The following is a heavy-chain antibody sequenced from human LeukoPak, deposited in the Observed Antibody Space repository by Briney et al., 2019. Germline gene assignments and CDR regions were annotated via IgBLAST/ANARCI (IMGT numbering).Heavy chain of an antibody. CDR2: ISAYNGNT. CDR3: ARGLSSGWYQPFFDY. CDR1: GYTFTSYG. J-gene: IGHJ4*02. D-gene: IGHD6-19*01. V-gene: IGHV1-18*01. Sequence: ASVKVSCKASGYTFTSYGISWVRQAPGQGLEWMGWISAYNGNTNYAQKLQGRVTMTTDTSTSTAYMELSRLRSDDTAVYYCARGLSSGWYQPFFDYWGQGTLVTVSS.